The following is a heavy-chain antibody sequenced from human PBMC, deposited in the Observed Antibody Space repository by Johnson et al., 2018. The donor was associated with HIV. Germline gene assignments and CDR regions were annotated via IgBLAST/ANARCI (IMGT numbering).Heavy chain of an antibody. D-gene: IGHD3-22*01. J-gene: IGHJ3*02. V-gene: IGHV3-30*02. CDR1: GFTFSSYG. Sequence: VQLVESGGGVVQPGRSLRLSCAASGFTFSSYGMHWVRQAPGKGLEWVAFIRYDGSNKYYADSVKGRFTISRDNSKHTLYLQMNSLRAEDTALYYCAKGGYYDSSGYLDAFDIWGQGTMVTVSS. CDR3: AKGGYYDSSGYLDAFDI. CDR2: IRYDGSNK.